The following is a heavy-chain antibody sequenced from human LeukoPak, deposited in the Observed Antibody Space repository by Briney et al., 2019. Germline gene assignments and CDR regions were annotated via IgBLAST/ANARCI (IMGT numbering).Heavy chain of an antibody. D-gene: IGHD3-22*01. CDR1: GFTFSSYS. Sequence: GGSLRLSCAASGFTFSSYSMNWVRQAPGKGLEWVSYISSSSSTIYYADSVKGRFTISRDNAKNSLYLQMNSLRDEDTAVYYCARDGENYDSSGYYYEYYFHYWGQGTLVTVSS. V-gene: IGHV3-48*02. CDR2: ISSSSSTI. CDR3: ARDGENYDSSGYYYEYYFHY. J-gene: IGHJ4*02.